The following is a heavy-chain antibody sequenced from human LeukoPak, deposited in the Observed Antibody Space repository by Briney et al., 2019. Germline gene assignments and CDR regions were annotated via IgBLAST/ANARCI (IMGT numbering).Heavy chain of an antibody. J-gene: IGHJ4*02. V-gene: IGHV4-34*01. Sequence: SETLSLTRAVYGGSFSGYYWSWIRQPPGKGLEWIGEINHSGSTNYNPSLKSRVTISVDTSKNQFSLKLSSVTAADTAVYYCARGLTGMGPRTAYYDFWSGYYRVLDYWGQGTLVTVSS. D-gene: IGHD3-3*01. CDR2: INHSGST. CDR1: GGSFSGYY. CDR3: ARGLTGMGPRTAYYDFWSGYYRVLDY.